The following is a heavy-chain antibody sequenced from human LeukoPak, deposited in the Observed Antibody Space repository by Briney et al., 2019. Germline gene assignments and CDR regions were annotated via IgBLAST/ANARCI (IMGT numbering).Heavy chain of an antibody. V-gene: IGHV3-7*01. CDR1: GFTFSSYW. CDR3: ARDRGRTDHDFWSGQGNWFDP. CDR2: IKQDGSEK. Sequence: PGGSLRLSCAASGFTFSSYWMSWVRQAPGKGLEWVANIKQDGSEKYYVDSVKGRFTISRDNAKNSLYLQMNSLRAEDTAVYYCARDRGRTDHDFWSGQGNWFDPWGQGTLVTVSS. D-gene: IGHD3-3*01. J-gene: IGHJ5*02.